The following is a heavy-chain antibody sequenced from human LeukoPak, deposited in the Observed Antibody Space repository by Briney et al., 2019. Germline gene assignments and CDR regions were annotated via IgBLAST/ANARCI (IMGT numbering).Heavy chain of an antibody. Sequence: GGSLRLSCTTSGFTFGDYAMSWVRQAPGKGLEWIGFIRSKPYGGTTEYAASVKGIFSISRDDSKSIAYLQMNSLKTEDTAVYYCTRDSSEYYDRSGYPNWFDPWGQGTLVTVSS. CDR2: IRSKPYGGTT. CDR1: GFTFGDYA. D-gene: IGHD3-22*01. V-gene: IGHV3-49*04. CDR3: TRDSSEYYDRSGYPNWFDP. J-gene: IGHJ5*02.